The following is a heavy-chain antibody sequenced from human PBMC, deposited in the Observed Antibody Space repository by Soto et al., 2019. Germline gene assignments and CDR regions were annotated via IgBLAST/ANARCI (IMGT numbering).Heavy chain of an antibody. Sequence: ASVKVSCKASGYTFTGYYMHWVRQAPGQGLEWMGWINPNSGGTNYAQKFQGRVTMARDTSITAAYMELSRLRSDDTAVYYCASQPFWGTGTTFRDVWGQGTTVTVSS. CDR3: ASQPFWGTGTTFRDV. CDR2: INPNSGGT. V-gene: IGHV1-2*02. J-gene: IGHJ6*02. D-gene: IGHD1-7*01. CDR1: GYTFTGYY.